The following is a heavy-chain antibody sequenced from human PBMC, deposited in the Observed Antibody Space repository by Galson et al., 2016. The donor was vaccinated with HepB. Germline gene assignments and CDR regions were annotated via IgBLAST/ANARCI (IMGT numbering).Heavy chain of an antibody. D-gene: IGHD6-25*01. CDR2: ISGYNGNT. CDR1: GYTFTRYG. Sequence: SCKASGYTFTRYGISWVRQAPGQGLEWMGWISGYNGNTNYAQKLQGRVTMTTDTSTSTAYMDLRSLRSDDTAVYYCVRDASGWDDFDYWGQGTLVTVSS. CDR3: VRDASGWDDFDY. J-gene: IGHJ4*02. V-gene: IGHV1-18*01.